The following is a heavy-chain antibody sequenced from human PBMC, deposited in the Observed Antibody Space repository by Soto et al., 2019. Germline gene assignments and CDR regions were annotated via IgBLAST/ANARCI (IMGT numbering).Heavy chain of an antibody. CDR1: GYTFTSSY. D-gene: IGHD3-10*01. CDR2: INPSGGST. V-gene: IGHV1-46*01. J-gene: IGHJ6*02. CDR3: ARSQITMVRGVTGMDV. Sequence: ASVKVSCKASGYTFTSSYMHWVRQAPGQGLEWMGIINPSGGSTNYAQKFQGRVTMTRDTSTSTVYMEVSSLRSEDTAVYYCARSQITMVRGVTGMDVWGQGTTVTVSS.